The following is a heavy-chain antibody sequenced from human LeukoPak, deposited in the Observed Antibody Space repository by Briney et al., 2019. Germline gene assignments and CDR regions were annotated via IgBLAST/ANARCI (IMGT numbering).Heavy chain of an antibody. CDR1: GGSVSSGSYY. J-gene: IGHJ5*02. V-gene: IGHV4-61*01. Sequence: PSETLSLTCTVSGGSVSSGSYYWSWIRQPPGKGLEWIGYISYSESTNYNPSLKSRVTISVDTSKNQFSLKLSSVTAADTAVYYCARLGYCSSISCPKRWFDPWGRGTLVTVSS. CDR3: ARLGYCSSISCPKRWFDP. D-gene: IGHD2-2*01. CDR2: ISYSEST.